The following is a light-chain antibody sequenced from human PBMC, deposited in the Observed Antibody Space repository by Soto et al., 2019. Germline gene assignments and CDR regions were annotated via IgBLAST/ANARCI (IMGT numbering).Light chain of an antibody. V-gene: IGKV3-11*01. CDR3: QQRSNCWT. J-gene: IGKJ1*01. Sequence: EIVVTQSRATLSLSQGEGAARSYRASQSVSTFLAWYPHKPGQAPRLLIYDASNRATGIPARFSGSGSGTDFTLTISSLEPEDSAFYYCQQRSNCWTFGQGTKVDIK. CDR2: DAS. CDR1: QSVSTF.